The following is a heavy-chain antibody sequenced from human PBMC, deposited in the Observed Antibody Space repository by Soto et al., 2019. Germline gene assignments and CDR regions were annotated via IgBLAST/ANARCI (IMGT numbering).Heavy chain of an antibody. CDR2: INPNSGGT. V-gene: IGHV1-2*04. J-gene: IGHJ6*02. D-gene: IGHD3-3*01. CDR3: ARGVSYYDFWRNYYYYGTDV. Sequence: ASVKVSCKASGYTFTGYYMQWVRQAPGQGLEWMGWINPNSGGTNYAQKFQGWVTMTRDTSISTAYMELSRLRSDDTAVYYCARGVSYYDFWRNYYYYGTDVWGQGTTVTVYS. CDR1: GYTFTGYY.